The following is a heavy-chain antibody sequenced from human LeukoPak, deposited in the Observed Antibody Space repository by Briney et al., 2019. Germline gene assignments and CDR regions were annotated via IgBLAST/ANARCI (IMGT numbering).Heavy chain of an antibody. CDR2: LYYSGST. V-gene: IGHV4-39*01. D-gene: IGHD5-12*01. CDR1: GGSISSNTYY. J-gene: IGHJ4*02. Sequence: PSETLSLTCTVSGGSISSNTYYWGWIRQPPGRGLEWIGNLYYSGSTYYNPSLKSRVTISVDTSKNQFSLKLSSVTAADTAVYYCARQAISGYDPPPFDSWGQGTLVTVSS. CDR3: ARQAISGYDPPPFDS.